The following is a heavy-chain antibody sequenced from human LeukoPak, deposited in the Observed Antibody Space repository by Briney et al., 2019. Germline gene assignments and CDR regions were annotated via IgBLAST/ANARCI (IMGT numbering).Heavy chain of an antibody. CDR2: ISSSSSTK. J-gene: IGHJ4*02. CDR1: GFTFSSYS. CDR3: ARDRNFHDSSGYYVFDY. V-gene: IGHV3-48*04. D-gene: IGHD3-22*01. Sequence: GGSLRLSCAASGFTFSSYSMNWVRQAPGKGLEWVSYISSSSSTKYYADSVKGRFTISRDNAKNSLYLQMNSLRAEDTAVYYCARDRNFHDSSGYYVFDYWGQGTLVTVSS.